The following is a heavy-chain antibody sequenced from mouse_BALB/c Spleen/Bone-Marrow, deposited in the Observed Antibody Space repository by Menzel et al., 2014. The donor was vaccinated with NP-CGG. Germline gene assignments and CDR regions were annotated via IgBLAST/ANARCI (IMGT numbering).Heavy chain of an antibody. J-gene: IGHJ3*01. CDR1: GFSLTSYG. Sequence: QVQLKHSGPGLVQPSQSLSITCTVSGFSLTSYGVHWVRQSPGKGLEWLGVIWSGGNTDYNADFISRLSIRKDNSKSQIFFKMSSLQANDTAIYYCARNLGDGYSFAYWGQGTLVTVSA. V-gene: IGHV2-2*02. CDR3: ARNLGDGYSFAY. CDR2: IWSGGNT. D-gene: IGHD2-3*01.